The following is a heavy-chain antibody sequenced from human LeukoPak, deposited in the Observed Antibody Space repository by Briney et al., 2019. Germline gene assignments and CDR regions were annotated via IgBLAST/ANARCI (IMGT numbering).Heavy chain of an antibody. V-gene: IGHV4-34*01. Sequence: SETLSLTCAVYGGSFSGYYWSWIRQPPGKGLEWIGEINHSGSTNYNPSPKSRVTISVDTSKSQFSLKLSSVTAADTAVYYCARGQGYIWGSYRFDYWGQGTLVTVSS. J-gene: IGHJ4*02. CDR2: INHSGST. CDR3: ARGQGYIWGSYRFDY. D-gene: IGHD3-16*02. CDR1: GGSFSGYY.